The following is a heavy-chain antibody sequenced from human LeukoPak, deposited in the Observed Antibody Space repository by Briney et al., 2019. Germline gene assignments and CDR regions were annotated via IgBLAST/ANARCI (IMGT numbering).Heavy chain of an antibody. D-gene: IGHD4-17*01. J-gene: IGHJ4*02. V-gene: IGHV4-34*01. CDR3: ARGQGTVTTH. Sequence: PSETLSLTCAVSGGSFSGYYWTWIRQPPGEGLEWIGEINHSRSANYNPSLKSRVTISLDTSKNQFSLKLSSVTAADTAVYYCARGQGTVTTHWGQGTLVTVSS. CDR1: GGSFSGYY. CDR2: INHSRSA.